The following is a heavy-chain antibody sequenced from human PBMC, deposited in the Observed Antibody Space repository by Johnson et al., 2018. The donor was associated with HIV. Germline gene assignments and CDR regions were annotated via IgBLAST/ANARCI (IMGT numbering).Heavy chain of an antibody. CDR3: ARDKGIGAFDI. J-gene: IGHJ3*02. CDR1: GFTFSSYG. CDR2: ISYDGSNK. V-gene: IGHV3-33*05. Sequence: QVQLVESGGGVVQPGGSLRLSCAASGFTFSSYGMHWVRQAPGKGLEWVAFISYDGSNKYYADSVKGRVTISRDNDKKSLYLQMNSLRAEDTAVYYCARDKGIGAFDIWGQGTMVTFAS. D-gene: IGHD2-15*01.